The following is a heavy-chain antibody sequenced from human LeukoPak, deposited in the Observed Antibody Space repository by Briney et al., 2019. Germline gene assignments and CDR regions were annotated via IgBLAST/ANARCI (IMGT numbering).Heavy chain of an antibody. CDR2: ISGSGGST. D-gene: IGHD1-14*01. J-gene: IGHJ4*02. CDR1: GFTFSSYG. CDR3: AKDGTWYSDYFDY. V-gene: IGHV3-23*01. Sequence: PGRSLRLSCAASGFTFSSYGMSWVRQAPGKGLEWVSAISGSGGSTYYADSVKGRFTISRDNSKNTLYLQMNSLRAEDTAVYYCAKDGTWYSDYFDYWGQGTLVTVSS.